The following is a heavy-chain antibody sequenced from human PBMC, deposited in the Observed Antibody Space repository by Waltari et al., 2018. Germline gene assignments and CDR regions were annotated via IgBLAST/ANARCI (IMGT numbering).Heavy chain of an antibody. Sequence: QVQLQQWGAGLLKPSETLSLTCAVYGGSFSGYYWSWIRQPPGKGLEWIGEINHSGSTNYNPSLKSRVTISVDTSKNQFSLKLSSVTAADTAVYYCARGRSGARFGELLRYYFDYWGQGTLVTVSS. J-gene: IGHJ4*02. CDR2: INHSGST. D-gene: IGHD3-10*01. CDR3: ARGRSGARFGELLRYYFDY. V-gene: IGHV4-34*01. CDR1: GGSFSGYY.